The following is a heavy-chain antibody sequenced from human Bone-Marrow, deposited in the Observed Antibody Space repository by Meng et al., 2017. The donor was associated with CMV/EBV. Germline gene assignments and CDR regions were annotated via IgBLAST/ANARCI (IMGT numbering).Heavy chain of an antibody. D-gene: IGHD5-24*01. J-gene: IGHJ4*02. CDR2: ISWNSGSI. CDR1: GFTFDDYA. V-gene: IGHV3-9*01. Sequence: GGSLRLSCAASGFTFDDYAMHWVRQAPGKGLEWVSGISWNSGSIGYADSVQGRFTISRDNAKNSLYLQMNSLRAEDTALYYCAKDIVEMATIFGWGQGTLVTVSS. CDR3: AKDIVEMATIFG.